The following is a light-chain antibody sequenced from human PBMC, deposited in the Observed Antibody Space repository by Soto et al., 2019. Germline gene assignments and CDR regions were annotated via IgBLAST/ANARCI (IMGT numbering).Light chain of an antibody. CDR1: QDISRY. J-gene: IGKJ3*01. CDR3: QQLPRTPFT. CDR2: GTS. Sequence: QLTQSPSSLSASVGDRVTITCRASQDISRYLAWYQQKAGKAPKLLIYGTSTLQSGVPSRFSAFGSGTEFPLTISSLQPEDFATYHCQQLPRTPFTFGPGTTVDV. V-gene: IGKV1-9*01.